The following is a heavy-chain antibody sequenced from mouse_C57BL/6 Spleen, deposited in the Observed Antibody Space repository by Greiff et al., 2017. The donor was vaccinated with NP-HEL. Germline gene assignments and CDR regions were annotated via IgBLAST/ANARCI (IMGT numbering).Heavy chain of an antibody. J-gene: IGHJ3*01. V-gene: IGHV1-50*01. CDR2: IDPSDSYT. CDR1: GYTFTSYW. CDR3: AKGGNYVLFAY. Sequence: VQLQQPGAELVKPGASVKLSCKASGYTFTSYWMQWVKQRPGQGLEWIGEIDPSDSYTNYNQKFKGKATLTVDTSSSTAYMQLSSLTSEDSAVYYCAKGGNYVLFAYWGQGTLVTVSA. D-gene: IGHD2-1*01.